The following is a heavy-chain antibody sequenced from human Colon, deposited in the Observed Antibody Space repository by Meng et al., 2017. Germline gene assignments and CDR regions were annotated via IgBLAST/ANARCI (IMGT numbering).Heavy chain of an antibody. V-gene: IGHV2-5*02. J-gene: IGHJ4*02. Sequence: HIHCHASIPTRVKPQPTLTLPWPFSCFSLSNRGVGVGWIRQPPGKALEWLALIYWDDDKRYSPSLKSRLTITKDTSKNQVVLTMTNMDPVDTATYYCAHRRLLGFYFDYWGQGTLVTVSS. CDR1: CFSLSNRGVG. CDR2: IYWDDDK. D-gene: IGHD7-27*01. CDR3: AHRRLLGFYFDY.